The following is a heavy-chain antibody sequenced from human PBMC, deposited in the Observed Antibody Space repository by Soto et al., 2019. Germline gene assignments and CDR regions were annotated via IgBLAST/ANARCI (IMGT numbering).Heavy chain of an antibody. J-gene: IGHJ4*02. CDR2: IIPIFGTA. D-gene: IGHD3-22*01. CDR3: ARVRYYDSSGYYGREDY. Sequence: SVKVSCKASGGTFSSYAISWVRQAPGQGLEWMGGIIPIFGTANYAQKFQGRVTITADESTSTAYMELSSLRSEDTAVYYCARVRYYDSSGYYGREDYWGQGALVTVSS. V-gene: IGHV1-69*13. CDR1: GGTFSSYA.